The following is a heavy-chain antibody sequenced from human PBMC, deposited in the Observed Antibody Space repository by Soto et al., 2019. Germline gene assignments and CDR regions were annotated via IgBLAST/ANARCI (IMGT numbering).Heavy chain of an antibody. CDR1: GYIFTNYW. V-gene: IGHV5-51*01. D-gene: IGHD5-18*01. CDR2: IYPGDSDT. Sequence: GESLKISCKGSGYIFTNYWIAWVRQMPGKGLEWMGIIYPGDSDTKYSPSFQGQVSISADKSISTAYLQWSRLQASDTAIYYCARSGYSSSLPACLDYWGQGTLVTVSS. J-gene: IGHJ4*02. CDR3: ARSGYSSSLPACLDY.